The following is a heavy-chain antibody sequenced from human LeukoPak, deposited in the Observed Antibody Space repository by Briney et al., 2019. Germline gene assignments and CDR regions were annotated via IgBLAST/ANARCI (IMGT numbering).Heavy chain of an antibody. V-gene: IGHV3-11*06. Sequence: PGGSLRLSCAASEFTFTDSYMTWVRQAPGKGLEWLSYISGSGDDTNYADSVRGRFTISRDNAKNSLYLQMNSLRAEDTAVYYCASSGEQWLRFNWFDPWGQGTLVTVSS. CDR3: ASSGEQWLRFNWFDP. D-gene: IGHD5-12*01. CDR1: EFTFTDSY. CDR2: ISGSGDDT. J-gene: IGHJ5*02.